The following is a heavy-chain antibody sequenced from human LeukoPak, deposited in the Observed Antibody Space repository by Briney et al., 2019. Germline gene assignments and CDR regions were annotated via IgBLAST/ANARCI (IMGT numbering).Heavy chain of an antibody. CDR2: INQDASAT. CDR1: GFIFSDYW. J-gene: IGHJ5*01. D-gene: IGHD2-2*01. V-gene: IGHV3-7*01. Sequence: GGSLRLSCAASGFIFSDYWMNWVPQAPEKGLQWVANINQDASATYYMDSVKGRFTISRDNAKNSLYLQMTRRRVANTAVYTCAREFSITPNWFASWGQGTPVTVSS. CDR3: AREFSITPNWFAS.